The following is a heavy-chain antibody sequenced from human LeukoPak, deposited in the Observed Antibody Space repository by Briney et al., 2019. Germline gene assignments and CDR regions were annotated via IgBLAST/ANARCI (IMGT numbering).Heavy chain of an antibody. Sequence: PGGSLRLSCAASGFTFSTCAMSWVRQAPGKGLEGVSAISVSGSGTYYADSVKGRFTISRDNSKNTLYLEMKNLRAEDTAVYYCASHPRSGGNFDYWGQGTLVTVSS. CDR1: GFTFSTCA. CDR2: ISVSGSGT. CDR3: ASHPRSGGNFDY. D-gene: IGHD4-23*01. J-gene: IGHJ4*02. V-gene: IGHV3-23*01.